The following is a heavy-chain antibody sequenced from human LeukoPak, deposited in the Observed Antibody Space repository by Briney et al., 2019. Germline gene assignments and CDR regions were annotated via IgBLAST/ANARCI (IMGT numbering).Heavy chain of an antibody. J-gene: IGHJ5*02. D-gene: IGHD2-2*01. Sequence: SVKVSCKASGGTFSSYAISWVRQAPGQGLEWMGGIIPIFGTANYAQKFQGRVTITADESTSTAYMELSSLRSEDTAVYYCARVGYCSSTGCYDSGWFDPWGQGTLVTVSS. CDR2: IIPIFGTA. CDR3: ARVGYCSSTGCYDSGWFDP. V-gene: IGHV1-69*13. CDR1: GGTFSSYA.